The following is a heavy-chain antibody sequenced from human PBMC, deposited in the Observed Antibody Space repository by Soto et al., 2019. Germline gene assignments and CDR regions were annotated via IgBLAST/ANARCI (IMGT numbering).Heavy chain of an antibody. CDR3: AQGWQYPGN. D-gene: IGHD2-2*01. J-gene: IGHJ4*02. Sequence: GGSLRLSCAASGFTFSTYGMSWVRQAPGKGLEWVSAVSPSGENTYYADSVKGRFTISRDNSKNTLYLQMNSLRAEDTAVYYCAQGWQYPGNWGQGTLVTVSS. V-gene: IGHV3-23*01. CDR2: VSPSGENT. CDR1: GFTFSTYG.